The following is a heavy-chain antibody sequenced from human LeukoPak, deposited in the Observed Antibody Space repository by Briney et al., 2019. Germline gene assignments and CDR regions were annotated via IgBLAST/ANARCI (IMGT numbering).Heavy chain of an antibody. CDR2: IYYSGST. J-gene: IGHJ4*02. CDR3: ARATNDPYYYDSSGYAIDY. CDR1: GVSISSYY. V-gene: IGHV4-59*01. Sequence: PSETLSLTCTVSGVSISSYYWSWIRQPPGKGLEWIGYIYYSGSTNYNPSLKSRVTISVDTSKNQFSLKLSSVTAADTAVYYCARATNDPYYYDSSGYAIDYWGQGTLVTVSS. D-gene: IGHD3-22*01.